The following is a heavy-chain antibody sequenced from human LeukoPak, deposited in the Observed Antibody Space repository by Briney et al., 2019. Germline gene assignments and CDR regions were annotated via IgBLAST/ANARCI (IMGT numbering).Heavy chain of an antibody. CDR3: AKSLFTSATGTGRAFHI. V-gene: IGHV3-23*01. CDR2: ISASGDVT. CDR1: GFTFSSYA. D-gene: IGHD1-1*01. J-gene: IGHJ3*02. Sequence: GSLRLSCAASGFTFSSYAMSWVRQAPGKGLQWLSGISASGDVTFHADRVKGRFAISRDNSKNTLYLQMTGLRAGDTAEYYCAKSLFTSATGTGRAFHIWGQGTMVTVSS.